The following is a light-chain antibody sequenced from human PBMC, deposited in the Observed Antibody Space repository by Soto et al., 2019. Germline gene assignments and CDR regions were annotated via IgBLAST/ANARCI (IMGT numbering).Light chain of an antibody. CDR1: QRVTTY. CDR3: QQTYTTPYT. J-gene: IGKJ2*01. CDR2: TSG. V-gene: IGKV1-39*01. Sequence: IQMTQSPSSLSASVGDRVTITCRASQRVTTYVNWYQQKPGEAPKLLITTSGTLQRGVPSRFSGSGSGTEFTLTITTLQPGDFATYFCQQTYTTPYTFGQGTKLEI.